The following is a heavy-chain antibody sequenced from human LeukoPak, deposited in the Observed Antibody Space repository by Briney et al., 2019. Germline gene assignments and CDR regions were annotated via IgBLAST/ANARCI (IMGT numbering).Heavy chain of an antibody. CDR2: IRYDGSNK. CDR3: AKDYCSSTSCYNNYFDY. Sequence: SGGSLRLSCAASGFTFSSYGMHWVRQAPGKGLEWVAFIRYDGSNKYYADSVKGRFTISRDNSKYTLYLQMNSLRVEDTAVYYCAKDYCSSTSCYNNYFDYWGQGTLVTVSS. V-gene: IGHV3-30*02. CDR1: GFTFSSYG. J-gene: IGHJ4*02. D-gene: IGHD2-2*02.